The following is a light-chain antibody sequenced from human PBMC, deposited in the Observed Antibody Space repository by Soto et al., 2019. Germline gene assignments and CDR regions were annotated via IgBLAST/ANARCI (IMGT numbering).Light chain of an antibody. CDR1: HAVNTR. CDR3: HQRQSWPRT. CDR2: LTS. Sequence: EIVFTHTPTTHPSFQGDRVTLCRMASHAVNTRLAWYQHKPGQAPRLLIYLTSGRAAGIPDRFSGSGSETDFTLTISDVEPEDFAVYYCHQRQSWPRTFGQGTKVDIK. J-gene: IGKJ1*01. V-gene: IGKV3-11*01.